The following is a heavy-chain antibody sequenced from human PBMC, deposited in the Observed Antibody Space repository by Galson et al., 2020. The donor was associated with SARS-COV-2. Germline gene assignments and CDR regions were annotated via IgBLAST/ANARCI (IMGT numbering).Heavy chain of an antibody. CDR3: ARERRYYDILTSGAFDY. J-gene: IGHJ4*02. D-gene: IGHD3-9*01. V-gene: IGHV4-61*02. CDR2: IYTSGST. Sequence: SETLSLTCTVSGGSISSGSYYWSWIRQPAGKGLEWIGRIYTSGSTNYNPSLKIRVTISVDTSKNQFSLKLSSVTAADTAVYYCARERRYYDILTSGAFDYWGQGTLVTVSS. CDR1: GGSISSGSYY.